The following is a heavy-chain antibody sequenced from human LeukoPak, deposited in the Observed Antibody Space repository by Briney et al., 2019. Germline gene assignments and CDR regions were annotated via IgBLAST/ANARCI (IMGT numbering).Heavy chain of an antibody. V-gene: IGHV4-39*07. J-gene: IGHJ3*02. CDR2: IYYNGST. CDR1: GGSISSSSYY. Sequence: SETLSLTCTVSGGSISSSSYYWGWIRQPPGKGLEWIGSIYYNGSTYYNPSLKSRVTISVDTSKNQFSLKLSSVTAADTAVYYCARSDIAGAFDIWGQGTMVTVSS. D-gene: IGHD6-13*01. CDR3: ARSDIAGAFDI.